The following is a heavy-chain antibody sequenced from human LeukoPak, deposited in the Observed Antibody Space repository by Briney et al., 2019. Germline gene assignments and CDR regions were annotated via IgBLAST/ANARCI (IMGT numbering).Heavy chain of an antibody. D-gene: IGHD3-16*01. CDR1: GYTFINYG. J-gene: IGHJ4*02. CDR2: ISANNGDT. CDR3: ARDRPLGGLDY. Sequence: ASVKVSCKASGYTFINYGISWVRQAPGQGLEWVGWISANNGDTNYPQKLQGRVTMTTDTSTSTAYMELRSLRSDDTAVYYCARDRPLGGLDYWGKGTLVTVSS. V-gene: IGHV1-18*01.